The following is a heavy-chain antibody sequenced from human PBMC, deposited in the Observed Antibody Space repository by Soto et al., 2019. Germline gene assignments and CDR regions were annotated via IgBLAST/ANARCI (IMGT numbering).Heavy chain of an antibody. CDR3: ARAETVATYRLTAPYGMDV. J-gene: IGHJ6*02. CDR1: GGSISSSNW. V-gene: IGHV4-4*02. D-gene: IGHD5-12*01. CDR2: IYHSGST. Sequence: QVQLQESGPGLVKPSGTLSLTCAVSGGSISSSNWWSWVRQPPGKGLEWIGEIYHSGSTNYNPSLKSRVTISVDTSENHFSLNLISVSAADTAVYYCARAETVATYRLTAPYGMDVWGQGTTVTVSS.